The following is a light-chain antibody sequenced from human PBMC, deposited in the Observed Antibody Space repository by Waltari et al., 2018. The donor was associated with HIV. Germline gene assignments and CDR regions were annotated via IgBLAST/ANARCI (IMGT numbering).Light chain of an antibody. Sequence: DIVMTQSPDSLTVSLGARATFNCKSSQSVFYSSDNKNYLAWYQQKPGQPPKLLIYWAATRESGVPDRFSGSGSGTDFTLTITSLQAEDVAVYYCQQYYSTPFTFGPGTKVDIK. CDR2: WAA. CDR1: QSVFYSSDNKNY. V-gene: IGKV4-1*01. CDR3: QQYYSTPFT. J-gene: IGKJ3*01.